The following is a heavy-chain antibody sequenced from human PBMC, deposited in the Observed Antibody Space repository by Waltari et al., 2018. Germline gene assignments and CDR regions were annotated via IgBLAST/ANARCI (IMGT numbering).Heavy chain of an antibody. CDR2: IYYSGST. D-gene: IGHD4-4*01. J-gene: IGHJ6*02. CDR1: GGSISSGGYY. CDR3: ARDQKRTTVTTSARYGMDV. Sequence: QVQLQESGPGLVKPSQTLSLTCTVSGGSISSGGYYWSWIRPHPGKGLEWIGYIYYSGSTYYNPSLKSRVTISVDTSKNQFSLKLSSVTAADTAVYYCARDQKRTTVTTSARYGMDVWGQGTTVTVSS. V-gene: IGHV4-31*03.